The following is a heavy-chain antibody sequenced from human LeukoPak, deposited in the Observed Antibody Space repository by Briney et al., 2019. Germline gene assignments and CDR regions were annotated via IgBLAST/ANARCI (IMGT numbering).Heavy chain of an antibody. D-gene: IGHD3-10*01. CDR2: IYYSGST. Sequence: SQTLSLTCTVSGGSISSYYWSWIRQPPGKGLEWIGYIYYSGSTNYNPSLKSRVTISVDTSKNQFSLKLSSVTAADTAVYYRARDPRRFGELDYWGQGTLVTVSS. V-gene: IGHV4-59*01. CDR3: ARDPRRFGELDY. J-gene: IGHJ4*02. CDR1: GGSISSYY.